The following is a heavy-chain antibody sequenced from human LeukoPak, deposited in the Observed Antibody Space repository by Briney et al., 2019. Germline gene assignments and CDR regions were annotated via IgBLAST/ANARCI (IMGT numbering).Heavy chain of an antibody. CDR2: VYYSGGGT. Sequence: LETLSLACTVSRGSITDNYWSWIRQPPGKGPEWIGYVYYSGGGTNYNPSLKSRVTMSVDTSKNHFSLKLGSVTAADTAVYYCARGNSSGWYGGFDYWGQGILVTVSS. V-gene: IGHV4-59*01. J-gene: IGHJ4*02. D-gene: IGHD6-19*01. CDR1: RGSITDNY. CDR3: ARGNSSGWYGGFDY.